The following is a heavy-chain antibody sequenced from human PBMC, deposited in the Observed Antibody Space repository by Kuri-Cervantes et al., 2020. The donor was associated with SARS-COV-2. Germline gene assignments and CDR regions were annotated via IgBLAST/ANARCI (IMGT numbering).Heavy chain of an antibody. J-gene: IGHJ6*02. CDR2: IRYDGSNK. CDR3: ARGHRWLAIQRLYGMDV. V-gene: IGHV3-30*02. Sequence: SCKASGYTFTSYAMHWVRQAPGKGLEWVAFIRYDGSNKYYADSVKGRFTISRDNSKNTLYLQMNSLRAEDTAVYYCARGHRWLAIQRLYGMDVWGQGTTVTVSS. CDR1: GYTFTSYA. D-gene: IGHD6-19*01.